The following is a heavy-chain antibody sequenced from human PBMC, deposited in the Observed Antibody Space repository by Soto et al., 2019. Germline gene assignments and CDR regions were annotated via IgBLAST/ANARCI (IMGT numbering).Heavy chain of an antibody. CDR1: GFTFSSYW. V-gene: IGHV3-7*01. CDR2: IKPDGSEK. D-gene: IGHD4-17*01. Sequence: GGSLRLSCAASGFTFSSYWMSWVRQAPGKGLEWVANIKPDGSEKYYVDSVKGRFTISKDKAKKSLYLQMNSLRAEDTAVYYCASTNWSTTVRAGARGGNAFDIGGQGTMVTVSS. J-gene: IGHJ3*02. CDR3: ASTNWSTTVRAGARGGNAFDI.